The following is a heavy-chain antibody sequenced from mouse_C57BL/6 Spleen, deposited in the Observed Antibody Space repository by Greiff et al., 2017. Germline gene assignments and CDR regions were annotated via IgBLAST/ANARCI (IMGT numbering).Heavy chain of an antibody. D-gene: IGHD2-3*01. Sequence: VQLQQSGPELVKPGASVKMSCKASGYTFTDYNMHWVKQSHGKSLEWIGYINPNNGGTSYNQKFKGKATLTVNKSSSTAYMELRSLTSEDSAVYYCARSGLLEGYFDVWGTGTTVTVSS. CDR3: ARSGLLEGYFDV. CDR2: INPNNGGT. V-gene: IGHV1-22*01. J-gene: IGHJ1*03. CDR1: GYTFTDYN.